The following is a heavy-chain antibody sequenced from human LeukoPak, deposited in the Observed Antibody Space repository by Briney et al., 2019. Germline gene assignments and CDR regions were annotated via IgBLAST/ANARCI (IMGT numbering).Heavy chain of an antibody. Sequence: SVKVSCKASGGTFSSYAISWVRQAPGQGLEWMGRIIPILGIANYAQKFQGRVTITADKSTSTAYMELGSLRSEDTAVYYCASIAAADIYYYYGMDVWGQGTTVTVSS. D-gene: IGHD6-13*01. CDR1: GGTFSSYA. CDR2: IIPILGIA. J-gene: IGHJ6*02. CDR3: ASIAAADIYYYYGMDV. V-gene: IGHV1-69*04.